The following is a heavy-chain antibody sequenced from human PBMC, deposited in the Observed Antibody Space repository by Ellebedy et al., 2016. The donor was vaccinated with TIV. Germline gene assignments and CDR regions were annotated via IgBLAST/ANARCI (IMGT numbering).Heavy chain of an antibody. D-gene: IGHD5-18*01. J-gene: IGHJ4*02. Sequence: GESLKISCAASGFTFSNAWMNWVRQAPGKGLEWVGRIKSKTDGGAADYAAPVKGRFTIPSDDSKNTLYLQMNSLKTEDTAVYFCTTVYRYNYDSVWGQGTLVTVSS. V-gene: IGHV3-15*01. CDR2: IKSKTDGGAA. CDR3: TTVYRYNYDSV. CDR1: GFTFSNAW.